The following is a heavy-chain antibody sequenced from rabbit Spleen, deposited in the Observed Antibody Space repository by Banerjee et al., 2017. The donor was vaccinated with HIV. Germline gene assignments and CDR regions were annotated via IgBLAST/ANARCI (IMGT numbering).Heavy chain of an antibody. Sequence: QEQLVESGGGLVQPEGSLTLTCKASGFSFSDRDVMCWVRQAPGKGLEWIACINAATAKPVYATWAKGRFTISRTSSTTVTLRMTSLTAADTTTYFCARSVGSSSGVGFNLWGQGTLVT. CDR2: INAATAKP. CDR3: ARSVGSSSGVGFNL. J-gene: IGHJ4*01. CDR1: GFSFSDRDV. D-gene: IGHD1-1*01. V-gene: IGHV1S45*01.